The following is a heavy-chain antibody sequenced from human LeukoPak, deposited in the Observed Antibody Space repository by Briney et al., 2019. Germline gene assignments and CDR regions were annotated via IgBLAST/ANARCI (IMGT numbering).Heavy chain of an antibody. CDR3: AKIRTPTTHSGDAFDI. CDR2: ISYDGSNK. Sequence: GGSLRLSCAASGFTFSSYGMHWVRQAPGKGLEWVAVISYDGSNKYYVDSVKGRFTISRDNSKNTLNLQMNSLRAEDTAVHYCAKIRTPTTHSGDAFDIWGEGTMVTVSS. CDR1: GFTFSSYG. V-gene: IGHV3-30*18. J-gene: IGHJ3*02. D-gene: IGHD1-1*01.